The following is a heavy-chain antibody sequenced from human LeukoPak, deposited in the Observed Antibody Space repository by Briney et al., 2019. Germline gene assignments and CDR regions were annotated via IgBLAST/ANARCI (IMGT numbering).Heavy chain of an antibody. D-gene: IGHD2-21*01. CDR2: IKPKTDGETT. CDR1: GFTFSSYW. V-gene: IGHV3-15*01. J-gene: IGHJ4*02. Sequence: GGSLRLSCAASGFTFSSYWMSWVRQAPGKGPEWVGRIKPKTDGETTEYAAPVKDRFSISRDDSKSMMYLQMNSLKTEDTAVYYCITPLPYSAQGGQGTLVTVSS. CDR3: ITPLPYSAQ.